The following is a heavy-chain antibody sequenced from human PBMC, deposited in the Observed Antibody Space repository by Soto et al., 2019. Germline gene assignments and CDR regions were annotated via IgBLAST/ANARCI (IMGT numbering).Heavy chain of an antibody. CDR1: GFTFSTST. CDR2: ISSTSTYT. V-gene: IGHV3-21*02. Sequence: EVQLVESGGGLVKPGVSLRLSCAASGFTFSTSTMNWVRQAPGQGLEWLSSISSTSTYTSYAASVRGRFTSSRNNANTSLHMQMNSLTAEDAAVYYGARVGSPGYFSCGCCPPPDYWGQGHLVTVSS. CDR3: ARVGSPGYFSCGCCPPPDY. D-gene: IGHD2-15*01. J-gene: IGHJ4*02.